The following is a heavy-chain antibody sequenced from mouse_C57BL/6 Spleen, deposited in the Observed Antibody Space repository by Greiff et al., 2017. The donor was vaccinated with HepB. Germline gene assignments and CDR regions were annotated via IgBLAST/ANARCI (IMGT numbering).Heavy chain of an antibody. CDR3: AREGTGGPFAY. J-gene: IGHJ3*01. CDR2: INPSSGYT. V-gene: IGHV1-4*01. Sequence: QVQLKESGAELARPGASVKMSCKASGYTFTSYTMHWVKQRPGQGLEWIGYINPSSGYTKYNQKFKDKATLTADKSSSTAYLQLSSLNSEDSAVYYCAREGTGGPFAYWGQGTLVTVSA. D-gene: IGHD4-1*01. CDR1: GYTFTSYT.